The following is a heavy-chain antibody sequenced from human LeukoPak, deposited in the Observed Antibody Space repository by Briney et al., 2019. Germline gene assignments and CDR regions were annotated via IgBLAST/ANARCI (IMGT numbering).Heavy chain of an antibody. D-gene: IGHD2-15*01. Sequence: GGSLRLSCAASGFTFSSYGMHWVRQAPGKGLEWVAVISYDGSNKYYADSVKGRFTISRDNSKNTLYLQMNSLRAEDTAVYYCAKEACSGSCYSDYFDYWGQGTLVTVSS. CDR3: AKEACSGSCYSDYFDY. J-gene: IGHJ4*02. CDR1: GFTFSSYG. V-gene: IGHV3-30*18. CDR2: ISYDGSNK.